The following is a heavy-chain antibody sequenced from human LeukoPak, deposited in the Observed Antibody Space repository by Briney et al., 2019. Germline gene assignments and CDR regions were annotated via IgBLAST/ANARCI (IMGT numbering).Heavy chain of an antibody. CDR3: ARGVRIAVAGYIDY. CDR2: ISGSDGST. D-gene: IGHD6-19*01. CDR1: GFTFSSYA. Sequence: GGSLRLSCAASGFTFSSYAMSWVRQAPGKGLEWVSGISGSDGSTNYADSVKGRFTISRDNSKNTLYLQMNSLRAEDTAVYYCARGVRIAVAGYIDYWGQGTLVTVSS. J-gene: IGHJ4*02. V-gene: IGHV3-23*01.